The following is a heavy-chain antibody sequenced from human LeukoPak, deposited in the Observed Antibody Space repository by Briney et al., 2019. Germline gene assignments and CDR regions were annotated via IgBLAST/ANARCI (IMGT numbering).Heavy chain of an antibody. CDR2: IYYSGST. CDR3: ARDRYQGYSSDSGFDY. CDR1: GGSISSGSYY. V-gene: IGHV4-61*01. Sequence: SETLSLTCTVSGGSISSGSYYWSWIRQPPGKGLEWIGYIYYSGSTNYNPSLKSRVTISVDTSKNQFSLKLSSVTAADTAVYYCARDRYQGYSSDSGFDYWGQGTLVTVSS. D-gene: IGHD6-25*01. J-gene: IGHJ4*02.